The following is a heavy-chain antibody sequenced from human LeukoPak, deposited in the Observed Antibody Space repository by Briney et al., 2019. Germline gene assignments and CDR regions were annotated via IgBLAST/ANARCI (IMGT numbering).Heavy chain of an antibody. D-gene: IGHD2-21*02. J-gene: IGHJ6*03. CDR3: ARIYCGGDCRGYYYHYYMDV. CDR2: IYTSGSI. V-gene: IGHV4-61*02. Sequence: PSETLSLTCTVSGGSISSGSYYWSWIRQPAGKGLEWIGRIYTSGSIKYNPSLKSRVTISVDTSKNQFSLKLSSVTAADTAVYYCARIYCGGDCRGYYYHYYMDVWGKGTTVTISS. CDR1: GGSISSGSYY.